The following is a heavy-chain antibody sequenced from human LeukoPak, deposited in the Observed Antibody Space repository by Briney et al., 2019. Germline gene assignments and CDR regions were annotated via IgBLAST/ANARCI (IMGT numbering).Heavy chain of an antibody. CDR2: ISSSSSYI. CDR1: GFTFSSYS. J-gene: IGHJ4*02. Sequence: GGSLRLSCAASGFTFSSYSMNWVRQAPGKGLEWVSSISSSSSYIYYADSVKGRFTISRDNAKNSLYLQMNSLRAEDTAVYYCAREVVLRDFWSGYQRFFDYWGQGTLVTVSP. V-gene: IGHV3-21*01. CDR3: AREVVLRDFWSGYQRFFDY. D-gene: IGHD3-3*01.